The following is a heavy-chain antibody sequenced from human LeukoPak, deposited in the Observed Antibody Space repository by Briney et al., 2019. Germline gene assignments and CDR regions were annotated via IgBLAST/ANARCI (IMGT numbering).Heavy chain of an antibody. V-gene: IGHV1-46*01. CDR3: ARGKLYCGGDCYWIFDY. D-gene: IGHD2-21*02. CDR1: GYTFTSYY. CDR2: INPSGGST. Sequence: GASVKVSCKASGYTFTSYYMHWVRQAPGQGLEWMGIINPSGGSTSYAQKFQGRVTMTRDVSTSTVYMELSSLRSEDTAVYYCARGKLYCGGDCYWIFDYWGQGTLVTVSS. J-gene: IGHJ4*02.